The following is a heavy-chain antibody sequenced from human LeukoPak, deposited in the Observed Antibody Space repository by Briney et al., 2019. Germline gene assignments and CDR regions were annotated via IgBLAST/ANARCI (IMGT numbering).Heavy chain of an antibody. Sequence: GGSLRLSCAASRFTFSDHYMDWVRQAPGKGLEWVARIRTRAKGYTAQYAPSVRDRFSISRDDSTNSVYLQMNSLKTEDTAVYFCARVGDYYDTRGFSSDAFDIWGLGTMVTVAS. D-gene: IGHD3-22*01. J-gene: IGHJ3*02. CDR2: IRTRAKGYTA. V-gene: IGHV3-72*01. CDR1: RFTFSDHY. CDR3: ARVGDYYDTRGFSSDAFDI.